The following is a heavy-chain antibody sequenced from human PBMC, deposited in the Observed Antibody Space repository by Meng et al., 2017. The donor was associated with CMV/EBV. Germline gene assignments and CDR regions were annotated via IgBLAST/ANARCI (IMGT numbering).Heavy chain of an antibody. V-gene: IGHV1-69*10. CDR1: VCTLSSYA. D-gene: IGHD1-14*01. Sequence: AVNVSCKASVCTLSSYAISWVRQPPGQGLEWMGGIIPILGIANYAQKFQGRVTITADKPTSTAYMELSSLRSEDTAVYYCARDHTKLPNRHYYYGMDVWGQGTTVTVSS. J-gene: IGHJ6*02. CDR3: ARDHTKLPNRHYYYGMDV. CDR2: IIPILGIA.